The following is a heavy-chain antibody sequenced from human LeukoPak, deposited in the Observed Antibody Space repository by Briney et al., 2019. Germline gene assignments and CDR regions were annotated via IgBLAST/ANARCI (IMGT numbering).Heavy chain of an antibody. CDR2: IYHNEKT. V-gene: IGHV4-38-2*01. J-gene: IGHJ4*02. CDR3: LTVPPYRSFDN. CDR1: GYSISSDYY. D-gene: IGHD1-26*01. Sequence: SETLSLTCAVSGYSISSDYYWGWVRQPPGKRLEWIGNIYHNEKTYYNPSLKSRVTLSLDTSNNQFSLRLSSVTAADTAEYYCLTVPPYRSFDNWLPGTLV.